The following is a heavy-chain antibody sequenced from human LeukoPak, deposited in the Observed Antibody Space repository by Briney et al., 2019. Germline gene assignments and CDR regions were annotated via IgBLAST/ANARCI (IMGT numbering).Heavy chain of an antibody. V-gene: IGHV1-69*04. CDR2: IIPILGIA. CDR1: GGTFSSYA. Sequence: ASVKVSCKASGGTFSSYAISWVRQAPGQGLEWMGRIIPILGIANYAQKFQGRVTITADKSTSTAYMELSSLRSEDTAVYYCARDRTDYYGSGNDYWGQGTLVTVPS. J-gene: IGHJ4*02. CDR3: ARDRTDYYGSGNDY. D-gene: IGHD3-10*01.